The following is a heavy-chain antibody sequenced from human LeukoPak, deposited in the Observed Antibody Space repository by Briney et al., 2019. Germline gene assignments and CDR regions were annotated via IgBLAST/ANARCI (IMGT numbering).Heavy chain of an antibody. CDR3: AREPNPDAFDI. V-gene: IGHV3-30-3*01. J-gene: IGHJ3*02. CDR2: ISYDGSNK. Sequence: GRSLRLSCAASGFTFSSYAMHWVRQAPGKGLEWVAVISYDGSNKYYADSVKGRFTISRDNSKNTLYLQMNSLRAEDTAVYYCAREPNPDAFDIWGQGTMVTVSS. CDR1: GFTFSSYA.